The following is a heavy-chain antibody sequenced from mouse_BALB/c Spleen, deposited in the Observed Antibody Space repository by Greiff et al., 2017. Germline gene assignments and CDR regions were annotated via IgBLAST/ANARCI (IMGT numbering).Heavy chain of an antibody. Sequence: EVMLVESGPGLVKPSQSLSLTCTVTGYSITSDYAWHWIRQFPGNKLEWMGYISYSGSTSYNPSLKSRISITRDTSKNQFFLQLNSVTTEDTATYYCARTLYDSSYHYYAMDYWGQGTSVTVSA. CDR1: GYSITSDYA. J-gene: IGHJ4*01. V-gene: IGHV3-2*02. D-gene: IGHD1-1*01. CDR2: ISYSGST. CDR3: ARTLYDSSYHYYAMDY.